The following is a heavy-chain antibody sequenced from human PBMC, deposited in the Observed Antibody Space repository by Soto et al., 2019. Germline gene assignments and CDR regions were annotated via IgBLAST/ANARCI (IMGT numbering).Heavy chain of an antibody. J-gene: IGHJ3*01. CDR1: GFSFSDNL. V-gene: IGHV1-3*01. CDR2: INPDNGYT. CDR3: SIYLLAVGPRASVAFDV. Sequence: QVQLVQAGAEVRKPGASVNISCRASGFSFSDNLINWVRQAPGQSLEWMGLINPDNGYTRYSQTFQGRVAISRHSSASIDYAEVSDLTTEYPAVYACSIYLLAVGPRASVAFDVCGQGTMVTVCS. D-gene: IGHD2-8*02.